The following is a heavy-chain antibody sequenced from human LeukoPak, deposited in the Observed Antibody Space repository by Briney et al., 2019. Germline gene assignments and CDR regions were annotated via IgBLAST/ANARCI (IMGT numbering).Heavy chain of an antibody. CDR1: GFTFSSYS. CDR3: ARIMTTVTTVEY. J-gene: IGHJ4*02. D-gene: IGHD4-17*01. Sequence: GGSLRLSCAASGFTFSSYSMNWVRQTPGKGPEWVAYITSSSSTIYYAASVKGRFTISRDNAKNSLYLQMNSLRAEDTAVYYCARIMTTVTTVEYWGQGTLVTVSS. V-gene: IGHV3-48*01. CDR2: ITSSSSTI.